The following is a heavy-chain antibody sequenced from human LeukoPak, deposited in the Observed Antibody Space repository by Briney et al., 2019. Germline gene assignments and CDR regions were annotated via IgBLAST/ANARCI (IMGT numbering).Heavy chain of an antibody. J-gene: IGHJ4*02. CDR3: ARDLYCSSTSCYDY. CDR1: GGSISSYY. V-gene: IGHV4-59*01. D-gene: IGHD2-2*01. CDR2: IYYSGST. Sequence: PSETLSLTCTVSGGSISSYYWSWIRQPPGKGLEWLGYIYYSGSTNYNPSLKSRVTISVDTSKNQFSLKLSSVTAADTAVYYCARDLYCSSTSCYDYWGQGTLVTVSS.